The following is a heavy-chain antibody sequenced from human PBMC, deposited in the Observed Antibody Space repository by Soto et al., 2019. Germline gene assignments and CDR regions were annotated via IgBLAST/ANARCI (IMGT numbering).Heavy chain of an antibody. Sequence: SETLSLTCTVSGGSISSSSYYWGCISQPPGKGPEWIGSIYYSGSTYYNPSLKSRVTISVDTSKNQFSLKLSSVTAADTAVYYCARLLIYYYGMGVWGQGTTVTVSS. J-gene: IGHJ6*02. CDR3: ARLLIYYYGMGV. D-gene: IGHD3-10*01. CDR2: IYYSGST. CDR1: GGSISSSSYY. V-gene: IGHV4-39*01.